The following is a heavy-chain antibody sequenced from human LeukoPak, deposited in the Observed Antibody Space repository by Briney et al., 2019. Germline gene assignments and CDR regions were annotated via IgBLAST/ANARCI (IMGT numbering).Heavy chain of an antibody. J-gene: IGHJ4*02. CDR1: GFTVSSNY. CDR3: ARGHYYDSSGYYGY. D-gene: IGHD3-22*01. Sequence: GGSLRLSCAASGFTVSSNYMSWVRQAPGKGLEWVSVIYSGGSTYCADYVKGRFTISRHNSKNTLYLQMNSLRAEDTAVYYCARGHYYDSSGYYGYWGQGTLVTVSS. V-gene: IGHV3-53*04. CDR2: IYSGGST.